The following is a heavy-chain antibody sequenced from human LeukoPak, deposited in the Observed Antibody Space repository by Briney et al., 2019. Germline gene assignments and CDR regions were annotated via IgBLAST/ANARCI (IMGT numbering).Heavy chain of an antibody. V-gene: IGHV1-18*01. CDR3: ARDEGGSYSDYFDY. J-gene: IGHJ4*02. CDR2: ISAYNGNT. D-gene: IGHD1-26*01. CDR1: GYTFTSYG. Sequence: ASVKVSCKASGYTFTSYGISWVRQTPGQGLEWMGWISAYNGNTNYAQKLQGRVTMTTDTSTSTAYMELRSLRSDDTAVYYCARDEGGSYSDYFDYWGQGTLVTVSS.